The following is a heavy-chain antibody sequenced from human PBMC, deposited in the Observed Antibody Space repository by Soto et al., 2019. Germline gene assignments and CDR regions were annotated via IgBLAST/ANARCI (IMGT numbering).Heavy chain of an antibody. Sequence: PGGSLRLSCVASGFSFSNYGMSWVRLAPGKGLEWVSGLTGSGGTSYYADSVKGRFTISRDNSKNTLYLQMNSLGVEDTAVYYCAQGGQYQQPYQFDYCGQGTLVTVS. CDR1: GFSFSNYG. CDR2: LTGSGGTS. CDR3: AQGGQYQQPYQFDY. J-gene: IGHJ4*02. V-gene: IGHV3-23*01. D-gene: IGHD6-13*01.